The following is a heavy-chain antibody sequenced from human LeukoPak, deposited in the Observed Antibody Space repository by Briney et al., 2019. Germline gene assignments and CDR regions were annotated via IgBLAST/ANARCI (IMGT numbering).Heavy chain of an antibody. Sequence: PGGSLRLSCAASGFTFSRYWMHWVRQAPGKGLVWVSFIRSDGSTTYADSVKGRFTISRDNAKNTLYLQRNSLRAEDTAVYYCARDGVGEDYWGQGTLVTVSS. J-gene: IGHJ4*02. D-gene: IGHD3-10*01. V-gene: IGHV3-74*01. CDR1: GFTFSRYW. CDR3: ARDGVGEDY. CDR2: IRSDGSTT.